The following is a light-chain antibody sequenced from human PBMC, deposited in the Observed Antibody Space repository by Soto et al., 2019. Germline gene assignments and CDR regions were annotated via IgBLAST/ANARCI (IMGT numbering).Light chain of an antibody. Sequence: DIQMTQSPSSLSASVGDTVTITCRASQGISNYLAWYQQRPGKVPQLLIFAASTLQSGVPSRFSGSGYGTEFSRTISSLLPEDVATYYCQNLDSAAFTFGPGTKVDIK. CDR3: QNLDSAAFT. CDR2: AAS. J-gene: IGKJ3*01. CDR1: QGISNY. V-gene: IGKV1-27*01.